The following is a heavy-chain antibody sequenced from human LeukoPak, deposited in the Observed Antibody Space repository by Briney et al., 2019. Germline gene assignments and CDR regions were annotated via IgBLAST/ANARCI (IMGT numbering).Heavy chain of an antibody. D-gene: IGHD6-19*01. Sequence: SETLSLTCTVSGGSISSYYWSWIRQPPGKGLEWIGYIYYSGSTNYNPSLKSRVTISVDTSKNQFSLKLSSVTAADTAVYYCARDVAVAGIRPFDYWGQGTLVTVSS. CDR1: GGSISSYY. J-gene: IGHJ4*02. V-gene: IGHV4-59*01. CDR3: ARDVAVAGIRPFDY. CDR2: IYYSGST.